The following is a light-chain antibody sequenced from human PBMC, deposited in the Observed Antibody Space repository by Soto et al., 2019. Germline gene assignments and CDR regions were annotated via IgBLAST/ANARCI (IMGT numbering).Light chain of an antibody. CDR1: QSVRSY. J-gene: IGKJ1*01. CDR3: QLRGTWPLTWT. CDR2: DAS. V-gene: IGKV3-11*01. Sequence: EIVLTQSPATLPLSPGERATLSCRASQSVRSYLAWYQHKPGQAPRLLIYDASNRAPGIPARFSGSGSGTDFTLTISSLEPEDCAVYYCQLRGTWPLTWTFGQGNKVEI.